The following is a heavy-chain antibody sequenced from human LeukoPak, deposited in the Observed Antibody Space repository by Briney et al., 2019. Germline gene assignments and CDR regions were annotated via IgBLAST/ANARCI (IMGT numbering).Heavy chain of an antibody. J-gene: IGHJ4*02. CDR3: AAQYSGYVRLDY. V-gene: IGHV3-30*02. CDR1: GFTFSRYA. D-gene: IGHD5-12*01. CDR2: IWYDGSNK. Sequence: GGSLRLSCAASGFTFSRYAMHWVRQAPGKGLEGVAIIWYDGSNKNYVDSVKGRFTISRDNGKNTLYLQMNSLRAEDTAVYYCAAQYSGYVRLDYWGQGTLVTVSS.